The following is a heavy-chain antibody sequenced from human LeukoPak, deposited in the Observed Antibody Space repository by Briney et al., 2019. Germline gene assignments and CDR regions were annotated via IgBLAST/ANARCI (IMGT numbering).Heavy chain of an antibody. J-gene: IGHJ6*03. CDR3: ATGRGDYYYFMDV. D-gene: IGHD3-10*01. CDR2: FDPEDSGP. Sequence: ASVQLSCKISGHTLTDFPLHWVRQTPGKGLEWMGGFDPEDSGPIYAQNFQGRLTMTEDTSTDTFYMELSSLRSEDTALYFCATGRGDYYYFMDVWGKGTTVIVSS. V-gene: IGHV1-24*01. CDR1: GHTLTDFP.